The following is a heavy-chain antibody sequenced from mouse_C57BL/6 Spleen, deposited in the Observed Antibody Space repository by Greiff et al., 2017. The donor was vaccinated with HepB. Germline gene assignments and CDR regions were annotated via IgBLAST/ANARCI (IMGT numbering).Heavy chain of an antibody. CDR2: INPGSGGT. D-gene: IGHD4-1*01. Sequence: VQLQQSGAELVRPGTSVKVSCKASGYAFTNYLIEWVKQRPGQGLEWIGVINPGSGGTNYNEKFKGKATLTADKSSSTAYMQLSSLTSEDSAVYFCARSNWDHYFDYWGQGTTLTVSS. J-gene: IGHJ2*01. CDR3: ARSNWDHYFDY. V-gene: IGHV1-54*01. CDR1: GYAFTNYL.